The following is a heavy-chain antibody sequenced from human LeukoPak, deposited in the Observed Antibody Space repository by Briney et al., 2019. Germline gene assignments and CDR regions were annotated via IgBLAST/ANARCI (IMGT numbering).Heavy chain of an antibody. CDR2: ISAYNGYT. CDR3: AIDHHIVVVPAAIRASPPADY. CDR1: GYTFTSYG. V-gene: IGHV1-18*01. J-gene: IGHJ4*02. Sequence: ASVKVSCKASGYTFTSYGNSWVRQASGQGLEWMGWISAYNGYTNYAQKLQGRVTMITDTSTSTAYMELRSLRSDDTAVYYCAIDHHIVVVPAAIRASPPADYWVQGTLVSVSS. D-gene: IGHD2-2*01.